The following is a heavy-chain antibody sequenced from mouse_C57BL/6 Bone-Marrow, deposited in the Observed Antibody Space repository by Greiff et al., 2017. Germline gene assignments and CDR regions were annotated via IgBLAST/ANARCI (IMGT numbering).Heavy chain of an antibody. CDR3: ARDYGYYDYFDY. Sequence: QVQLQQPGAELVMPGASVKLSCKASGYTFTSYWMHWVKQRPGQGLEWIGEIDPSDSYTNYNQKFKGKSTLTVDKSSSTAYMQLSSLTSEDSAVYYCARDYGYYDYFDYWGQGTTLTGSS. D-gene: IGHD2-3*01. CDR2: IDPSDSYT. J-gene: IGHJ2*01. V-gene: IGHV1-69*01. CDR1: GYTFTSYW.